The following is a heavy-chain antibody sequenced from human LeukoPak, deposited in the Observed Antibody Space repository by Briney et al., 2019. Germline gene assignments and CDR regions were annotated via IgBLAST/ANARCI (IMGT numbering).Heavy chain of an antibody. D-gene: IGHD1-26*01. CDR2: IGTAGDT. Sequence: GGSLRLSCAASGFTFSSYDMHWVRQATGKGLEWVSAIGTAGDTYYPGSVKGRFTISRENAKNSLYLQMNSLRAGDTAVYYCARGGQFNYFDYWGQGTLVTVSS. V-gene: IGHV3-13*01. J-gene: IGHJ4*02. CDR3: ARGGQFNYFDY. CDR1: GFTFSSYD.